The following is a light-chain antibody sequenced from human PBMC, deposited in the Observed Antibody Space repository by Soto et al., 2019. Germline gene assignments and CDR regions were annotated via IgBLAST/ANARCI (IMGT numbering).Light chain of an antibody. CDR3: CSYAGSSTFV. CDR1: SSDFGGYNY. V-gene: IGLV2-23*03. CDR2: EGS. J-gene: IGLJ1*01. Sequence: QSVLTQPRSVSGSPGQSVTISCTGTSSDFGGYNYVSWYQHHPGKAPKLMIYEGSKRPSGVSNRFSGSKSGNTASLTISGLQAEDEADYYCCSYAGSSTFVFGTGTKLTVL.